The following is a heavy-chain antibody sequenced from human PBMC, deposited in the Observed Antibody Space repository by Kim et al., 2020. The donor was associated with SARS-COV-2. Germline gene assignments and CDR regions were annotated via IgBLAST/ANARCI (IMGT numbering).Heavy chain of an antibody. V-gene: IGHV3-48*01. CDR2: ISSSASTI. Sequence: GGSLRLSCAASGFTFSDYGMNWVRQAPGKGLEWMSFISSSASTIYYADSVKGRFTISRDNAKNSLYLQMNSLRAEDTAVYYCANSPPRATVTYSFYGMDVWGQGTTVTVSS. D-gene: IGHD4-17*01. CDR3: ANSPPRATVTYSFYGMDV. CDR1: GFTFSDYG. J-gene: IGHJ6*02.